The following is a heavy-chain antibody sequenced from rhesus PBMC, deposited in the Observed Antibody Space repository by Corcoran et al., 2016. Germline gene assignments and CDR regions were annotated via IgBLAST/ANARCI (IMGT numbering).Heavy chain of an antibody. CDR2: IYGSRGTP. D-gene: IGHD3-34*01. Sequence: QVQLQESGPGVVKPSETLSLTCAVSGGSISSGYDWSWIRQPPGKGLEWIGYIYGSRGTPPYTPSLTNRGTISRDASKTRFSLKLSSVTAADTAVYYCARERGGWAGYYFDYWGQGVLVTVSS. CDR3: ARERGGWAGYYFDY. J-gene: IGHJ4*01. V-gene: IGHV4-76*01. CDR1: GGSISSGYD.